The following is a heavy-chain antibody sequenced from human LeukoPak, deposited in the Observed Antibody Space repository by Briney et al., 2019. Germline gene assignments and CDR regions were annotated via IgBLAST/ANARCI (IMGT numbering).Heavy chain of an antibody. CDR3: ARVAVEYSSSSDFDY. D-gene: IGHD6-6*01. Sequence: GASVKVSCKASGYTFTGYYMHWVRQAPGHGLEWMGWINPNSGGTNYAQKFQGRVTMTRDTSISTAYMELSRLRSDDTAVYYCARVAVEYSSSSDFDYWGQGTLVTVSS. J-gene: IGHJ4*02. V-gene: IGHV1-2*02. CDR1: GYTFTGYY. CDR2: INPNSGGT.